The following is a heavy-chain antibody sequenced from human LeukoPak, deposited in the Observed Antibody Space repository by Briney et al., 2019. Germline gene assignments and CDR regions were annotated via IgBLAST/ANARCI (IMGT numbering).Heavy chain of an antibody. V-gene: IGHV3-48*04. J-gene: IGHJ2*01. CDR2: ISSPSSTI. Sequence: PGGSLRLSCAASDFSFSSYSMNWVRQAPGKGLEWVSYISSPSSTIYYADSVKGRFTISRDNAKNSLYLQMNSLRAEDTAVYYCARGAMGPWWYFDLWGRGTLVTVSS. CDR1: DFSFSSYS. CDR3: ARGAMGPWWYFDL. D-gene: IGHD5-18*01.